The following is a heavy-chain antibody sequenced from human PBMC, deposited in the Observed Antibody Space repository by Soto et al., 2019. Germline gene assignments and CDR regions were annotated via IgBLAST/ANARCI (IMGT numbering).Heavy chain of an antibody. CDR3: ARAATLWFGGSDY. J-gene: IGHJ4*02. D-gene: IGHD3-10*01. CDR1: GFTFSSYF. Sequence: EVQLVESGGGLVQPGGSLRLSCAASGFTFSSYFMNWVRQAPGKGLEWVSSISTSSSYIYYADSVKGRPTISRDNAKNSLYLQMNSLRAADTAVYYCARAATLWFGGSDYWGQGTLVTVSS. V-gene: IGHV3-21*01. CDR2: ISTSSSYI.